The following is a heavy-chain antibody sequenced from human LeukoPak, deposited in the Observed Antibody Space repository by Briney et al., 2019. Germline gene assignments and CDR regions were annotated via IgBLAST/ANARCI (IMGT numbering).Heavy chain of an antibody. CDR1: GFTFTSYG. D-gene: IGHD4-17*01. Sequence: GGSLRLSCAASGFTFTSYGMHWVRQAPGKGLEWVAFISYDGSNKYYADSVKGRFTISRDNSKNTLYLQMNSLRAEDTAVFYCAKSPYNDYAYWFDPWGQGTLVTVSS. V-gene: IGHV3-30*18. J-gene: IGHJ5*02. CDR2: ISYDGSNK. CDR3: AKSPYNDYAYWFDP.